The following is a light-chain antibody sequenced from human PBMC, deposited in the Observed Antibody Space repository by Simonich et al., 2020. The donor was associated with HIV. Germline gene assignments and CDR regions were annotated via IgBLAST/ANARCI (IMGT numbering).Light chain of an antibody. CDR3: MQGIHLPVS. CDR2: EVS. CDR1: QSLRHSDGKTY. Sequence: MVMTQTPLSLSVTPGQPASISCKSSQSLRHSDGKTYLYWYRQKPGQSPQLLIYEVSNRVSGVPDRFSGSGSGTNFTLKISRVEAEDVGVYYCMQGIHLPVSFGQGTKLEIK. J-gene: IGKJ2*01. V-gene: IGKV2-29*03.